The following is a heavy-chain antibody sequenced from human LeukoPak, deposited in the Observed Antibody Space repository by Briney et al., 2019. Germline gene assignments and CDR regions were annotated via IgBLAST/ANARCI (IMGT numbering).Heavy chain of an antibody. CDR3: ARTLVAAAQFNWFDP. Sequence: PSETLSLTCTVSGGSINSGSYYWHWIRQPAGKGLEWIGHMYTSGSTNYNPSLKTRVTMSVDTSKHQFSLKLLSVPAADTAVYYCARTLVAAAQFNWFDPWGQGTLVTVSS. CDR2: MYTSGST. V-gene: IGHV4-61*09. CDR1: GGSINSGSYY. J-gene: IGHJ5*01. D-gene: IGHD2-15*01.